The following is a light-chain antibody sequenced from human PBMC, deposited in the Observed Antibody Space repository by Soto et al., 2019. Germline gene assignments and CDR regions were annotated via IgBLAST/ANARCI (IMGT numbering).Light chain of an antibody. Sequence: EIVMTQSPATLSVSPGERATLSCRASQSVSSNLAWYQQKPGQAPRLLIYGASTRATGIPARFIGSGSGTEFTLTISILQSEDFAIYFCQQYNNWPPDRTFGQGTKVEIK. J-gene: IGKJ1*01. CDR3: QQYNNWPPDRT. CDR1: QSVSSN. V-gene: IGKV3-15*01. CDR2: GAS.